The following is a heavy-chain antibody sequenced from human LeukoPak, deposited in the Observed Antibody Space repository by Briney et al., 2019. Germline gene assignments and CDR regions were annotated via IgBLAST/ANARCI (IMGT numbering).Heavy chain of an antibody. Sequence: GASVKVSCTASVYTFTAYNIHWVRQAPGQGLEWMGRDSPNSGGANYAEKFQGRVTMTRDTSITTAYLELGSLRSDDTAVYYCVKEGQDGYWGQGTLVTVSS. CDR3: VKEGQDGY. V-gene: IGHV1-2*02. D-gene: IGHD2-15*01. CDR1: VYTFTAYN. CDR2: DSPNSGGA. J-gene: IGHJ4*02.